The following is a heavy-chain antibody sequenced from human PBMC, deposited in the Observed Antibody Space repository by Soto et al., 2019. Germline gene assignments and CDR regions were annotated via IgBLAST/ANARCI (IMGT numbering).Heavy chain of an antibody. Sequence: QVQLVESGGGGVQPGRSLRLSCAASGFTFSSYAMHWVRQAPGKGLEWVAVISYAGSNKYYADSVKGRFTISSDNSKNTLYPQMNSLRVEDTAVYYWARGVLVPAAIGYYYGMDVWGQGTTVTVSS. V-gene: IGHV3-30-3*01. J-gene: IGHJ6*02. CDR1: GFTFSSYA. D-gene: IGHD2-2*02. CDR3: ARGVLVPAAIGYYYGMDV. CDR2: ISYAGSNK.